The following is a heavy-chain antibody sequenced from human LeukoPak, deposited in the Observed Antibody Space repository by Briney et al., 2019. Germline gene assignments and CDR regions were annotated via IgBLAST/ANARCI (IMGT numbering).Heavy chain of an antibody. J-gene: IGHJ3*02. V-gene: IGHV3-23*01. CDR2: ISGCSGAI. CDR1: GFTFSDYS. Sequence: GGSLRLSCAASGFTFSDYSMAWVRQAPGKGLEWVSVISGCSGAIFYAYSVKGRFTISRDQSDNMLHLEVKTLMPVESAVFYFAGIQLWSWRAFDIWGLGTMVTVSS. CDR3: AGIQLWSWRAFDI. D-gene: IGHD5-18*01.